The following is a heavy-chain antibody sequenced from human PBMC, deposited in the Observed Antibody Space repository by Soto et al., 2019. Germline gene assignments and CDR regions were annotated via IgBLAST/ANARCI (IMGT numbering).Heavy chain of an antibody. CDR2: ISGSGANT. Sequence: EVQLLESGGGLVQPGGSLRLSCAASGFTFSSYAMSWVRQAPGKGLEWVSAISGSGANTYYADSVKGRFTISRDNSKNTLYLRMNSLRAEDTAVYYCAKAPGIAGAGIDYWGQGTLVTVSS. V-gene: IGHV3-23*01. CDR3: AKAPGIAGAGIDY. D-gene: IGHD6-19*01. CDR1: GFTFSSYA. J-gene: IGHJ4*02.